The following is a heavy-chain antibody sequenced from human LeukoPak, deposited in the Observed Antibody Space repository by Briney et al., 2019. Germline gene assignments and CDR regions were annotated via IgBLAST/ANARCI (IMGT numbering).Heavy chain of an antibody. Sequence: SETLSLTCTVSGGSIRSSSYNWGWIRQPPGKGLEWIGSMHHSGSTYYNPSLKSRVTISVDTSKNQFSLKLNSVTAADTAVYYCARDLGYSSGSRRLDPWGQGTLVTVSS. CDR2: MHHSGST. CDR1: GGSIRSSSYN. J-gene: IGHJ5*02. D-gene: IGHD6-19*01. V-gene: IGHV4-39*07. CDR3: ARDLGYSSGSRRLDP.